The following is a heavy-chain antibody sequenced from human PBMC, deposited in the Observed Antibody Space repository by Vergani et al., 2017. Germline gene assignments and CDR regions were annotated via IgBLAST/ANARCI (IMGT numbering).Heavy chain of an antibody. CDR2: IIPIFGTA. J-gene: IGHJ4*02. CDR1: GGTFSSYA. V-gene: IGHV1-69*01. D-gene: IGHD2-2*02. Sequence: QVQLVQSGAEVKQPGSSVKVSCKASGGTFSSYAISWVRQAPGQGLEWMGGIIPIFGTANYAQKFKGRVTITADESTSTAYMELSSRRSEDTAVYYCAGGCSNTSCYRYFDYWGQGTLVTVSS. CDR3: AGGCSNTSCYRYFDY.